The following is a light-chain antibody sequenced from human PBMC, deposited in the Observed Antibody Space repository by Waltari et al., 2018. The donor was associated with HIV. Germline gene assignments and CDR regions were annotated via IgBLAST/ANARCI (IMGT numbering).Light chain of an antibody. CDR2: KET. Sequence: SRALPQPPSVPVSPGQPPRITCSGAALSKPYSYWYQQKAGQAPVLVIFKETERPSGIPERFSASSAGTTVTLTITSVEAEDEAEYFCQSSDTTASHELFGGGTKLTVL. V-gene: IGLV3-25*03. CDR1: ALSKPY. CDR3: QSSDTTASHEL. J-gene: IGLJ2*01.